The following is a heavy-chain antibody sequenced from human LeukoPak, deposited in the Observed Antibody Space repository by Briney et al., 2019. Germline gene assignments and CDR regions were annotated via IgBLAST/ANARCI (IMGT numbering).Heavy chain of an antibody. J-gene: IGHJ3*02. V-gene: IGHV5-51*01. CDR2: IYPGDSDT. D-gene: IGHD3-10*01. CDR1: GYSFISYW. Sequence: GESLKISCQGSGYSFISYWIAWVRQMPGKGLEWMGIIYPGDSDTSYSPSFQGQVIISADKSISTAYLQWSSLKASDTAMYYCARCYGSGSYYTAFDMWGQGTMVTVSS. CDR3: ARCYGSGSYYTAFDM.